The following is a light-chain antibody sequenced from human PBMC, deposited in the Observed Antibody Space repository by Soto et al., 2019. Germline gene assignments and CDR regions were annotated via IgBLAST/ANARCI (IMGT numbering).Light chain of an antibody. Sequence: AIRMTQSPSSLSASTGDRVTITCRASQGISSYLAWYQQKPGKAPKLLIYAASTLQSGVPSRFSSSGSGTDFTLTISCLQSEDFATYYCQQYYSYPWTFGHGTKVEIK. CDR2: AAS. CDR3: QQYYSYPWT. J-gene: IGKJ1*01. CDR1: QGISSY. V-gene: IGKV1-8*01.